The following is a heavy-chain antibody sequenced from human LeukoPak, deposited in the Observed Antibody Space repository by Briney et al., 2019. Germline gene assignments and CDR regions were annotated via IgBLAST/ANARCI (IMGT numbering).Heavy chain of an antibody. CDR2: INHSGST. Sequence: SETLSLTCAVHGGSFSGYYWSWIRQPPGKGLEWIGEINHSGSTNYNPSLKSRVTISVDTSKNQFSLKLSSVTAADTAVYYCARGIDGQQLDYWGQGTLVTVSS. V-gene: IGHV4-34*01. D-gene: IGHD6-13*01. CDR1: GGSFSGYY. J-gene: IGHJ4*02. CDR3: ARGIDGQQLDY.